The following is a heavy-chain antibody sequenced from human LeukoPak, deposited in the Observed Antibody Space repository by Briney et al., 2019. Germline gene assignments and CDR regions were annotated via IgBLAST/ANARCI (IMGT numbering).Heavy chain of an antibody. V-gene: IGHV4-34*01. CDR3: ARGSTHCSGGSCYPASDGMDV. D-gene: IGHD2-15*01. Sequence: GSLRLSCAASGFTFSNYYMTWIRQAPGKGLEWIGEINHSGSTNYNPSLKSRVTISVDTSKNQFSLKLSSVTAADTAVYYCARGSTHCSGGSCYPASDGMDVWGQGTTVTVSS. CDR1: GFTFSNYY. J-gene: IGHJ6*02. CDR2: INHSGST.